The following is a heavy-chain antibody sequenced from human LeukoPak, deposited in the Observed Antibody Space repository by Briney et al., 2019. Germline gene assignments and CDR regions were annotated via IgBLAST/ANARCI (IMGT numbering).Heavy chain of an antibody. CDR1: GGSVSSSSYY. CDR3: ARQAPASPTTLFDY. CDR2: IYYSGST. D-gene: IGHD1-1*01. V-gene: IGHV4-39*01. J-gene: IGHJ4*02. Sequence: SETLSLTCAVSGGSVSSSSYYWGWIRQPPGQGLEWIGSIYYSGSTYYNPSLKSRVTISVDTSKNQFSLKLSSVTAADTAVYYCARQAPASPTTLFDYWGQGTLVTVSS.